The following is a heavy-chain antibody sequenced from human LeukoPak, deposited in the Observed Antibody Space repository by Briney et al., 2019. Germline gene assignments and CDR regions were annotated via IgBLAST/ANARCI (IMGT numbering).Heavy chain of an antibody. CDR2: MNPNSGNT. CDR1: GGTFSSYA. V-gene: IGHV1-8*02. CDR3: ARENVEMATDDFDY. Sequence: ASVKVSCKASGGTFSSYAISWVRQATGQGLEWMGWMNPNSGNTGYAQKFQGRVTMTRNTSISTAYMELSSLRSEDTAVYYCARENVEMATDDFDYWGQGTLVTVSS. J-gene: IGHJ4*02. D-gene: IGHD5-24*01.